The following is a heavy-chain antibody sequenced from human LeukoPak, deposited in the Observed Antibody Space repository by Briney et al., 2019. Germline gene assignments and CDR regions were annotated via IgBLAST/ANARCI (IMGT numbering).Heavy chain of an antibody. Sequence: ASVKVSCKASGYTFTSYALHWVRQAAGQRLQGMGWSNAGSGNSKYSQKFQGRVTITRDTSASTAYMELSSLRSEDTAVYYCARELNYSGSGSYYGEGAFDIWGQGTMVTVSS. CDR2: SNAGSGNS. CDR1: GYTFTSYA. CDR3: ARELNYSGSGSYYGEGAFDI. V-gene: IGHV1-3*01. J-gene: IGHJ3*02. D-gene: IGHD3-10*01.